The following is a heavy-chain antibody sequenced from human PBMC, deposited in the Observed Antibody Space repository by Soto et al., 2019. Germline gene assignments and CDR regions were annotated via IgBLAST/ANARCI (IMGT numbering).Heavy chain of an antibody. D-gene: IGHD3-3*01. CDR1: GFTFDDYT. CDR3: AKDLYDFWSGYSGGFDP. V-gene: IGHV3-43*01. Sequence: PGGSLRLSCAASGFTFDDYTMHWVRQAPGKGLEWVSLISWDGGSTYYADSVKGRFTISRDNSKNSLYLQMNSLRTEDTALYYCAKDLYDFWSGYSGGFDPWGQGTLVTVPS. CDR2: ISWDGGST. J-gene: IGHJ5*02.